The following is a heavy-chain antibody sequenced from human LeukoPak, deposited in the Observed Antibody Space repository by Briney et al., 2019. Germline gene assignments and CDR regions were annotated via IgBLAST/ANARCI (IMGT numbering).Heavy chain of an antibody. J-gene: IGHJ4*02. D-gene: IGHD3-22*01. CDR1: GFTFSYYY. CDR2: ISSSSSYT. CDR3: AREQSGYYYPFDY. Sequence: GGSLRLSCAASGFTFSYYYMSWIRQAPGKGLEWVSYISSSSSYTNYADSVKGRFTISRDNAKNSLYLHMNSLRAEDTAVYYCAREQSGYYYPFDYWGQGTLVTVSS. V-gene: IGHV3-11*05.